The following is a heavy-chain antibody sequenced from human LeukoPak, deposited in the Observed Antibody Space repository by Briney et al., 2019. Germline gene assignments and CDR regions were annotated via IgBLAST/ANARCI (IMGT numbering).Heavy chain of an antibody. CDR3: ARVGRIVLVTAVPDAFDI. CDR2: INPSGGST. D-gene: IGHD2-21*02. J-gene: IGHJ3*02. V-gene: IGHV1-46*01. CDR1: GYTFTIYY. Sequence: WASVTVSFKASGYTFTIYYMHWVRQAPGQGLEWMGIINPSGGSTSYAQKFQGRVTMTRDTSTGAVYMELSSLRSEDTAVYYCARVGRIVLVTAVPDAFDIWGQGTMVTVSS.